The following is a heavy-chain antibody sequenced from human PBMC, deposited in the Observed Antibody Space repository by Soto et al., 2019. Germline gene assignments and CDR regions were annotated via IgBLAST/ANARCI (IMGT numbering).Heavy chain of an antibody. CDR3: VKGSASFRPYYFDS. Sequence: PGGSLRLSCAASGFTFRSCAMIWVRQAPGEGLEWVSSIDGSGSSTYYADSVKGRFSISRDNSKDTVYLQMNIVRDEDTAVYFCVKGSASFRPYYFDSWGQGTLVTVSS. V-gene: IGHV3-23*01. CDR2: IDGSGSST. J-gene: IGHJ4*02. D-gene: IGHD2-21*01. CDR1: GFTFRSCA.